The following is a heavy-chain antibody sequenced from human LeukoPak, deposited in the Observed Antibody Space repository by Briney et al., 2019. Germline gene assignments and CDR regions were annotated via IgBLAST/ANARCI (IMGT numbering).Heavy chain of an antibody. CDR1: GYIFTSYG. J-gene: IGHJ4*02. Sequence: GASVKVSCEASGYIFTSYGFAWVRQAPGQGLEWMGWISALNGNTNYAQKLQGRVTMTTDTSTSTAYMELRSLRSDDTAVYYCARDWGYDFWSGYYPYFDYWGQGTLVTVSS. D-gene: IGHD3-3*01. V-gene: IGHV1-18*01. CDR2: ISALNGNT. CDR3: ARDWGYDFWSGYYPYFDY.